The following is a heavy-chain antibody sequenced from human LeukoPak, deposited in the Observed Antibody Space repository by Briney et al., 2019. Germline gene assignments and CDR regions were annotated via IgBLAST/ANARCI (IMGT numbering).Heavy chain of an antibody. Sequence: PRGSPRLSPAASVFTFSNAGMHTGRHDPRKRRGCGAFLRIDVGNKHYTDSAKGRFTISRDNSKNTLYLQMNSLRADDTAIYYCAKESSGWSNGDYGMDVWGQGTTVTVSS. CDR2: LRIDVGNK. D-gene: IGHD6-19*01. CDR3: AKESSGWSNGDYGMDV. V-gene: IGHV3-30*02. CDR1: VFTFSNAG. J-gene: IGHJ6*02.